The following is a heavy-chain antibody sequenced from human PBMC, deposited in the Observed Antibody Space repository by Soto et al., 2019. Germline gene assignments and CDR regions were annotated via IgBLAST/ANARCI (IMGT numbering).Heavy chain of an antibody. CDR1: GYSFTSYC. CDR2: IYPGDSDT. V-gene: IGHV5-51*01. J-gene: IGHJ6*02. Sequence: GESLKISCKGSGYSFTSYCIAWVRQLPGKGLEGMGIIYPGDSDTRYSPSFQGQVTISADKSISTAYLQWSSLKASDTAMYYCARLLSGASNYYYSYGMDVWGQGTTVTVSS. D-gene: IGHD1-26*01. CDR3: ARLLSGASNYYYSYGMDV.